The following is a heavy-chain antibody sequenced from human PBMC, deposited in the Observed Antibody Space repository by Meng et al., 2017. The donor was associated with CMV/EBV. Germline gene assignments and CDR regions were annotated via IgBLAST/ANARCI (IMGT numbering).Heavy chain of an antibody. V-gene: IGHV3-30-3*01. D-gene: IGHD3-3*01. Sequence: GGPLRLSCAASGFTFSSYAMHWVRQAPGKGLEWVAVISYDGSNKYYADSVKGRFTISRDNSKNTLYLQMNSLRAEDTAVYYCARDHYDFWSGYETYSADYWGQGTLVTVSS. CDR3: ARDHYDFWSGYETYSADY. CDR1: GFTFSSYA. J-gene: IGHJ4*02. CDR2: ISYDGSNK.